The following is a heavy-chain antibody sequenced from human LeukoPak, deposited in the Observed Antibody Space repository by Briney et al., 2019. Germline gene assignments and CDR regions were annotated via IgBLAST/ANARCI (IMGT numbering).Heavy chain of an antibody. V-gene: IGHV4-4*02. CDR2: YHSGST. D-gene: IGHD2-15*01. Sequence: YHSGSTNYNPSLKSRVTISVDKSKNQFSLKLSSVTAAGTAVYYCARLLGYCSGGSCYSFDYWGQGTLVTVSS. CDR3: ARLLGYCSGGSCYSFDY. J-gene: IGHJ4*02.